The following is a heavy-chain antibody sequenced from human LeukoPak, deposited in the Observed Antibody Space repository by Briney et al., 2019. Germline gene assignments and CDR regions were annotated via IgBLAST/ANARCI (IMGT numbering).Heavy chain of an antibody. CDR1: GGSISSDSYF. D-gene: IGHD1-26*01. J-gene: IGHJ4*02. CDR2: IYYSGST. CDR3: ARPHIGGSDLTDFDY. V-gene: IGHV4-39*01. Sequence: SETLSLTCTVSGGSISSDSYFWGWIRQPPGRGLEWIGSIYYSGSTYYNPSLKSRVTISVDTSKNQFSLKLSSVTAADTAVYYCARPHIGGSDLTDFDYWGQGTLVTVSS.